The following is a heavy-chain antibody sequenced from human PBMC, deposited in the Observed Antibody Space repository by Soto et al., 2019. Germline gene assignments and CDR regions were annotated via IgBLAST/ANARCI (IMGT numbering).Heavy chain of an antibody. J-gene: IGHJ5*02. D-gene: IGHD3-16*01. CDR2: IYHSGST. CDR3: ARESGGEQKIVRFDWLET. Sequence: SSTXSLTCAVSVFSIIISNFFICFRQPPGKVLECIGEIYHSGSTNYNPSLKSRVTISVDKSKNQFSLKLSSVTAADTAVYYCARESGGEQKIVRFDWLETWGQGTLV. V-gene: IGHV4-4*02. CDR1: VFSIIISNF.